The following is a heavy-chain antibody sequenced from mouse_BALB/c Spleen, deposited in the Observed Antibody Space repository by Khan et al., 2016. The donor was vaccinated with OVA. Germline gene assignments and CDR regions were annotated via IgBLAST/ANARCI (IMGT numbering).Heavy chain of an antibody. CDR1: GYAFSNYW. CDR3: ARSGYDDFAY. Sequence: QVQLQQSGAELVRPGSSVKISCKASGYAFSNYWMNWVKQRPGQGLEWIGQIYPGDGDTSFNGKFRGKATLTADKSSSTAYMQLSSLTSEDSAVYCCARSGYDDFAYWGQGTLVTVSA. V-gene: IGHV1-80*01. D-gene: IGHD2-14*01. J-gene: IGHJ3*01. CDR2: IYPGDGDT.